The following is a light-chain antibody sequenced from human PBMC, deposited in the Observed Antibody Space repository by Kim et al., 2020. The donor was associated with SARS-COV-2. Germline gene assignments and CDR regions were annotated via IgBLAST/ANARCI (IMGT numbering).Light chain of an antibody. J-gene: IGKJ3*01. CDR1: QSVSSY. CDR3: QQRSNWPPGFT. V-gene: IGKV3-11*01. Sequence: PGERATLTCRASQSVSSYLAWYQQKPGQAPRLLIYDASNRATGIPARFSGSGSGTDFTLTISSLEPEDFAVYYCQQRSNWPPGFTFGPGTKVDIK. CDR2: DAS.